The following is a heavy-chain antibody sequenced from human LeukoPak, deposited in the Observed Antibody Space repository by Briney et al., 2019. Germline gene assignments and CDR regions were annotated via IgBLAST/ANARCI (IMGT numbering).Heavy chain of an antibody. V-gene: IGHV3-49*04. CDR3: TRDKMGFVVVVPAAPDY. Sequence: GGSLRLSCTASGFTFGDYAMSWVRQAPGKGLEWVGFIRSKAYGGTTEYAASVKGRFTISRDDSKSIAYLQMNSLRTEDTAVYYCTRDKMGFVVVVPAAPDYWGQGTLVTVSS. D-gene: IGHD2-2*01. J-gene: IGHJ4*02. CDR2: IRSKAYGGTT. CDR1: GFTFGDYA.